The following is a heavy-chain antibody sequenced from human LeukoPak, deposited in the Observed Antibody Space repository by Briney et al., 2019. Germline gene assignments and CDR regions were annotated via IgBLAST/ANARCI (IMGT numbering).Heavy chain of an antibody. CDR2: IYYGGST. J-gene: IGHJ4*02. Sequence: SETLSLTCTVSGGSISSDNFFWSWIRQPPGKGLEWIGSIYYGGSTFYNPYLNSRLSMSIDTSKSQLSLKLSSVTAADTAVYYCARHYGDYQGFWNYWGQGTLVTVSS. CDR1: GGSISSDNFF. V-gene: IGHV4-39*01. CDR3: ARHYGDYQGFWNY. D-gene: IGHD4-17*01.